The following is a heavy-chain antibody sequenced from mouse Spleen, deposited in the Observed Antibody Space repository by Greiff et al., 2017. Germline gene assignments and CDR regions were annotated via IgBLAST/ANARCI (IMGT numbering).Heavy chain of an antibody. CDR3: ARWLLLYFDY. CDR1: GYSITSGYY. D-gene: IGHD2-3*01. J-gene: IGHJ2*01. Sequence: ESGPGLVKPSRSLSLTCSVTGYSITSGYYWNWIRQFPGNKLEWMGYISYDGSNNYNPSLKNRISITRDTSKNQFFLKLNSVTTEDTATYYCARWLLLYFDYWGQGTTLTVSS. V-gene: IGHV3-6*01. CDR2: ISYDGSN.